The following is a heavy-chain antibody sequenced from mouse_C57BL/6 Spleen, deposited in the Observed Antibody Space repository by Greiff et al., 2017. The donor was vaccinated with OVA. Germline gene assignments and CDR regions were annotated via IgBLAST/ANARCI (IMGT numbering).Heavy chain of an antibody. Sequence: EVKLMESGAELVKPGASVKLSCTASGFNIKDYYMHWVKQRPEQGLEWIGRIDPEDGETKYDPKLQGKATITADTSSNTAYLQLSSLTSDDTAVYYCARCGYYGLYAMDYWGQGTSVTVSS. CDR3: ARCGYYGLYAMDY. CDR1: GFNIKDYY. CDR2: IDPEDGET. J-gene: IGHJ4*01. D-gene: IGHD1-1*01. V-gene: IGHV14-2*01.